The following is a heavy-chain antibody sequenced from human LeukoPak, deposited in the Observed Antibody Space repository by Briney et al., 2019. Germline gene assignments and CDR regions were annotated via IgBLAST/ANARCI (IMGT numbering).Heavy chain of an antibody. CDR1: GYTFTSYG. V-gene: IGHV1-18*01. D-gene: IGHD4-17*01. Sequence: ASVKVSCKASGYTFTSYGISWVRQAPGQGLEWMGWISAYNGNTNYAQKLQGRVTMTTDTSTSTAYMKLRSLRSDDTAVYYCARVLGYGEGTYYYGMDVWGQGTTVTVSS. CDR2: ISAYNGNT. CDR3: ARVLGYGEGTYYYGMDV. J-gene: IGHJ6*02.